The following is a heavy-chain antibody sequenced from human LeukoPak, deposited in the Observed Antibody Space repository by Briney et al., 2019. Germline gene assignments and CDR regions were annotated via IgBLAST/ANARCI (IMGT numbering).Heavy chain of an antibody. J-gene: IGHJ3*02. D-gene: IGHD2-15*01. CDR2: INHSGST. CDR3: ARRPCSGGSCYFRTDAFDI. V-gene: IGHV4-34*01. CDR1: GGSFSGYY. Sequence: PSETLSLTCAVYGGSFSGYYWIWIRQPPGKGLEWIGEINHSGSTNYNPSLKSRVTISVDTSKNQFSLKLSSVTAADTAVYYCARRPCSGGSCYFRTDAFDIWGQGTMVTVSS.